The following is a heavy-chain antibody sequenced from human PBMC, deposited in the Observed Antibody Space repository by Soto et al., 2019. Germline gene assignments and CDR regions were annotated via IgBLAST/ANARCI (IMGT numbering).Heavy chain of an antibody. CDR2: ISGSGGST. J-gene: IGHJ5*02. Sequence: EVQLLESGGGLVQPGGSLRLSCAASGFSFSSYGMSWVRQAPGKGLEWVSGISGSGGSTSYAVSVKGRFTISRDNSENTVYLQMNSLRADDTAVYYCVRAYSGYDHWGQGTLVTVSS. V-gene: IGHV3-23*01. CDR1: GFSFSSYG. D-gene: IGHD5-12*01. CDR3: VRAYSGYDH.